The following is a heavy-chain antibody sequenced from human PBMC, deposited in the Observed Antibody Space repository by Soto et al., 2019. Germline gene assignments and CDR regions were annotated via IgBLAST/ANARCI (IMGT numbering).Heavy chain of an antibody. CDR2: ISGGGGTT. D-gene: IGHD5-18*01. V-gene: IGHV3-23*01. Sequence: EVQLLESGGGLVQPGGSLRLSCAASGFTFSSYAMSWVRQAPGKGLEWVSTISGGGGTTYYADSMKGRFTISRDNSKHALYLQLNCLRADDTAVYYWAKDREGIQLHYYSMDVWGEETTVAVSS. CDR1: GFTFSSYA. CDR3: AKDREGIQLHYYSMDV. J-gene: IGHJ6*04.